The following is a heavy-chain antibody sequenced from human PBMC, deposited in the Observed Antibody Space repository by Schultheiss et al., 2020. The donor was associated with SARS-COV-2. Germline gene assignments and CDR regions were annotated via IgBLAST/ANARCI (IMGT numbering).Heavy chain of an antibody. V-gene: IGHV3-23*01. J-gene: IGHJ3*02. CDR1: GFTFSSYA. D-gene: IGHD6-6*01. Sequence: GESLKISCAASGFTFSSYAMSWVRQAPGKGLEWVSAISGSGGSTYYADSVKGRFTISRDNSKNTLYLQMNSLRAEDTAVYYCASELVRSDAFDIWGQGTMVTVSS. CDR3: ASELVRSDAFDI. CDR2: ISGSGGST.